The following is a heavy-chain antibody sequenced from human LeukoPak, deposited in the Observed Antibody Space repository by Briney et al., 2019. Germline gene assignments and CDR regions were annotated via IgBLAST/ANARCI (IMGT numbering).Heavy chain of an antibody. Sequence: SETLSLTCAVYGGSFSGYYWGWIRQPPGKGLEWIGEINHSGSTNYNPSLKSRVTISVDTSKNQFSLKLSSVTAADTAVYYCARGPGAGSIAVARHPFDYWGQGTLVTVSS. CDR3: ARGPGAGSIAVARHPFDY. J-gene: IGHJ4*02. CDR2: INHSGST. CDR1: GGSFSGYY. D-gene: IGHD6-19*01. V-gene: IGHV4-34*01.